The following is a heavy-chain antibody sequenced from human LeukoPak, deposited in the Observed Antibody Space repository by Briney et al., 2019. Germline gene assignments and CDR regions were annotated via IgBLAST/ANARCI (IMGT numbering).Heavy chain of an antibody. CDR1: GFTFGNYW. Sequence: GGSLRLSCAASGFTFGNYWMSWVRQAPGKGLEWVSVIYSGGSTYYADSVKGRFTISRDNSKNTLYLQMNSLRAEDTAVYYCARGDMITFGGVIVDYWGQGTLVTVSS. CDR2: IYSGGST. J-gene: IGHJ4*02. V-gene: IGHV3-53*01. D-gene: IGHD3-16*02. CDR3: ARGDMITFGGVIVDY.